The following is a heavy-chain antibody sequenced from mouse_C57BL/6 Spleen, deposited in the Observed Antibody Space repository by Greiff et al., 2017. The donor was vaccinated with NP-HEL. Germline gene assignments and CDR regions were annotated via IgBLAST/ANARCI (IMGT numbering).Heavy chain of an antibody. Sequence: QVQLQQPGAELVRPGSSVKLSCKASGYTFTSYWMDWVKQRPGQGLEWIGNIYPSDSETHYNQKFKDKATLTVDKSSSTAYMQLSSLTSEDSAVYYSARGDSSGYAGYWGQGTTLTVSS. J-gene: IGHJ2*01. CDR2: IYPSDSET. CDR1: GYTFTSYW. V-gene: IGHV1-61*01. D-gene: IGHD3-2*02. CDR3: ARGDSSGYAGY.